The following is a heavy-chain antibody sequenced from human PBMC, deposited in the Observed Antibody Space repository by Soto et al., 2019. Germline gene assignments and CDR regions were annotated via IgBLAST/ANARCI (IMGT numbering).Heavy chain of an antibody. J-gene: IGHJ4*02. D-gene: IGHD6-13*01. V-gene: IGHV3-30*18. Sequence: GGSLRLSCAASGLRFSSYGMHWVRQAPGKGLEWVAVISYDGSNKYYADSVKGRFTISRDNSKNTLYLQMNSLRAEDTAVYYCAKERIAAAGTPFDYWGQGTLVTVSS. CDR2: ISYDGSNK. CDR3: AKERIAAAGTPFDY. CDR1: GLRFSSYG.